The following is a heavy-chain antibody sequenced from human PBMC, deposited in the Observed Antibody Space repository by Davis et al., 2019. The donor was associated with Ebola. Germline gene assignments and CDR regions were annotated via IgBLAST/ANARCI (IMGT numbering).Heavy chain of an antibody. CDR3: AEDWGWSFQN. CDR1: GFTFSSYG. V-gene: IGHV3-30*18. Sequence: GESLKISCAASGFTFSSYGMHWVRQAPGKGLEWVAVISYDGSNKYYADSVKGRFTISRDNSKNTLYLQMNSLRAEDTAVYYCAEDWGWSFQNWGQGTLVTVSS. D-gene: IGHD7-27*01. CDR2: ISYDGSNK. J-gene: IGHJ1*01.